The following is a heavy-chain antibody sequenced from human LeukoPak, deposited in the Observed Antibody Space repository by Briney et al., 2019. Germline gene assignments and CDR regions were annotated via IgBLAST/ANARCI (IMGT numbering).Heavy chain of an antibody. J-gene: IGHJ3*02. CDR1: GYTFTSYD. D-gene: IGHD3-22*01. CDR2: MNPNSGNT. Sequence: ASVKVSCKASGYTFTSYDINWVRQAPGQGLEWMAWMNPNSGNTGYAQKFQGRVTMTRNTSISTAYMELRSLRSEDTAVYYCASFYYDSSGYYSAFDIWGQGTMVTVSS. V-gene: IGHV1-8*01. CDR3: ASFYYDSSGYYSAFDI.